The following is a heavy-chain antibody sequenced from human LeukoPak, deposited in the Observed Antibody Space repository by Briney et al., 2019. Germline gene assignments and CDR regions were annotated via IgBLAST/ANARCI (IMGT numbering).Heavy chain of an antibody. V-gene: IGHV5-51*01. D-gene: IGHD6-6*01. CDR3: ARRGQWQQLLLEGYFDL. Sequence: GASLKISCKGSGYSFTSYWIGWVRPLPGKGLEWMGIIYPGDSDTRYSPSFQGQVTISADKSISTAYLQWSSLKASDTAMYYCARRGQWQQLLLEGYFDLWGRGTLVTVSS. J-gene: IGHJ2*01. CDR2: IYPGDSDT. CDR1: GYSFTSYW.